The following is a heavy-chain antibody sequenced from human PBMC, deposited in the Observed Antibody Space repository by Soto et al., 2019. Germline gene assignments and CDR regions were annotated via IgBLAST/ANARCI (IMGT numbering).Heavy chain of an antibody. CDR2: IIAMFGTA. Sequence: SVKVSCKASGGTLTISSHGISWVRQAPGQGLEWMGGIIAMFGTANYAQKFQGRVTITADESTSTAYMELSSLRSEDTAVYYCVVTSGGRYRMRIHGMDVWGQVTEVT. CDR1: GGTLTISSHG. V-gene: IGHV1-69*13. D-gene: IGHD3-16*02. CDR3: VVTSGGRYRMRIHGMDV. J-gene: IGHJ6*02.